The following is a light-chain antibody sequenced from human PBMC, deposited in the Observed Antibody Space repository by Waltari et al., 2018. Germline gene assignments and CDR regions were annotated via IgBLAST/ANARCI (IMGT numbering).Light chain of an antibody. Sequence: DIQMTQSPSTLSASVGDRVTITCRASPSISSRLAWYQQKPGKAPKLLIYKASSLESGVPSRFSGSGSGTEFTLTISSLQPDDFATYYCQQYNSYSPVTFGQGTKVEIK. CDR2: KAS. J-gene: IGKJ1*01. V-gene: IGKV1-5*03. CDR1: PSISSR. CDR3: QQYNSYSPVT.